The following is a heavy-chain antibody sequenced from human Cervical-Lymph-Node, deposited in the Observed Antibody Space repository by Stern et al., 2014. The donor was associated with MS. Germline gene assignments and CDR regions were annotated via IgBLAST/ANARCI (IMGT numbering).Heavy chain of an antibody. CDR1: GGPISSYY. CDR2: IYYSGST. J-gene: IGHJ3*02. CDR3: ARGVNDYGDAFDI. V-gene: IGHV4-59*01. D-gene: IGHD4-17*01. Sequence: QLQPQESGPGLVKPSETLSLTCNVSGGPISSYYWSWIRQPPGKGLEWIGYIYYSGSTNYNPSLKSRVTISVDTSKNQFSLKLSSVTAADTAVYYCARGVNDYGDAFDIWGQGTMVTVSS.